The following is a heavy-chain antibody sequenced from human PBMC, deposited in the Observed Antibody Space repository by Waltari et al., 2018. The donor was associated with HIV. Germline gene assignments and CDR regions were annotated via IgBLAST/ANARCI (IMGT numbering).Heavy chain of an antibody. D-gene: IGHD3-10*01. CDR3: VRGGGTWLQETHYYKGLDV. J-gene: IGHJ6*02. CDR1: GYDLTSHG. Sequence: QLLQSGPEMTKPGASLKISCRSPGYDLTSHGIPWVRQVPGQGLEWMGWIWADDGNTDIERRVKGGVRLTTDKSTTTAFLELRSLRIDDTATYYCVRGGGTWLQETHYYKGLDVWGQGTTVIVSS. V-gene: IGHV1-18*01. CDR2: IWADDGNT.